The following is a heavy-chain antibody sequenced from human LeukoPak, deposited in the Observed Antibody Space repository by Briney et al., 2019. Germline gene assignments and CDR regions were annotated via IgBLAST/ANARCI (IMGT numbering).Heavy chain of an antibody. V-gene: IGHV1-8*03. J-gene: IGHJ4*02. CDR2: MSPNSGNT. CDR3: ARGPFGVVPFDY. Sequence: ASVKVSCKVSGCTFTSYGISWVRQATGQGLEWMGWMSPNSGNTGYAQKFQGRVTITRNTSISTAYMELSSLRSEDTAVYYCARGPFGVVPFDYWGQGTLVTVSS. D-gene: IGHD3-3*01. CDR1: GCTFTSYG.